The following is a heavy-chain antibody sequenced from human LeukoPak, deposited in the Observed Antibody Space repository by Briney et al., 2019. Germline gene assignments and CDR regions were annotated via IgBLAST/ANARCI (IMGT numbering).Heavy chain of an antibody. J-gene: IGHJ5*02. Sequence: GASVKVSCKASGYTFTNYDMNWVRQATGQGLKWMGRMNPTSSSTAYAPKFQGRVTITTNASISTAYMELSSLRSEDTGVYYCARGRAMWYYDSGGHYTTSSEYNWFDPWGQGTLVTVSS. CDR1: GYTFTNYD. D-gene: IGHD3-22*01. CDR3: ARGRAMWYYDSGGHYTTSSEYNWFDP. CDR2: MNPTSSST. V-gene: IGHV1-8*03.